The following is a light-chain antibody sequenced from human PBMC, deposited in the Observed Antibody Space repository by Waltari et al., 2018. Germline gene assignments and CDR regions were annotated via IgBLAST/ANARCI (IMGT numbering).Light chain of an antibody. CDR3: QHYYNWPLT. J-gene: IGKJ4*01. Sequence: EIVMTQSPTTLSVSPGKTATPSSTTSQTVGTKLAWYQQKPGQAPRLIIFGASTRATGLPARFRDSGSGTEFSLTISSLQSEDSAVYFCQHYYNWPLTFGGGTRIDI. CDR1: QTVGTK. V-gene: IGKV3-15*01. CDR2: GAS.